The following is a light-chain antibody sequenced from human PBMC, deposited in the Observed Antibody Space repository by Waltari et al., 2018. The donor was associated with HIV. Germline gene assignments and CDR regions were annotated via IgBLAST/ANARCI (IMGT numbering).Light chain of an antibody. J-gene: IGKJ4*02. CDR2: WAS. Sequence: DIVMTQSPDSLAVSLGESATIKCKSSKNVFYSSDNRNYLSWYQQKAGQPPKLLIYWASSLQSGVPDRFSGGGSGTQFTLTISSLQAEDVATYFCQQTYTLPPTFGGGTKVEIK. CDR3: QQTYTLPPT. V-gene: IGKV4-1*01. CDR1: KNVFYSSDNRNY.